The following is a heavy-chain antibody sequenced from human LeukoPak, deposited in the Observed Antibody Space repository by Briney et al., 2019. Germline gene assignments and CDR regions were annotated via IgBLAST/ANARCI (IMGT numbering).Heavy chain of an antibody. J-gene: IGHJ6*02. V-gene: IGHV3-30*18. CDR1: GFTFSNYD. CDR3: AKEVGHNYYYYGMDV. Sequence: GGSLRLSCAASGFTFSNYDIHWVRQAPGKGLEWVAVISYDGSNKKFADSVEGRFTASRDNSKNILYLQMNGLRAEDTAVYYCAKEVGHNYYYYGMDVWGQGTTVTVSS. D-gene: IGHD1-26*01. CDR2: ISYDGSNK.